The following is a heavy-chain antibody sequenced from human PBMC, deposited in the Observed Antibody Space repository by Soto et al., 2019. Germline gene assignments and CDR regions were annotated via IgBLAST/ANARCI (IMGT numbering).Heavy chain of an antibody. CDR1: GFTFSSYA. CDR3: ARGSEYSISFDY. Sequence: GGSLRFSCAASGFTFSSYAMHWVRQAPGKGLEWVAVISYDGSNKYYADSVKGRFTISRDNSKNALYLQMNSLRAEDTAVYYCARGSEYSISFDYWGQGTLVTVSS. CDR2: ISYDGSNK. V-gene: IGHV3-30-3*01. D-gene: IGHD6-6*01. J-gene: IGHJ4*02.